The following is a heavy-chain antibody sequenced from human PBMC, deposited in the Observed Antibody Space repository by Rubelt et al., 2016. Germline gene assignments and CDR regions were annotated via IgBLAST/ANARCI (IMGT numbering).Heavy chain of an antibody. V-gene: IGHV1-2*06. CDR3: ARARLAARLGYNWFDP. Sequence: KASGYTFTGYYMHWVRQAPGQGLEWMGRINPNSGGTNYAQKFQGRVTMTRDTSISTAYMELSRLRSDDTAVYYCARARLAARLGYNWFDPWGQGTLVTVSS. D-gene: IGHD6-6*01. CDR1: GYTFTGYY. J-gene: IGHJ5*02. CDR2: INPNSGGT.